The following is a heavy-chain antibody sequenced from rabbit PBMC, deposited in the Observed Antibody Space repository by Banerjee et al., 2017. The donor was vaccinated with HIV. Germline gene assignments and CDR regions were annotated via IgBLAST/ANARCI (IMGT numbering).Heavy chain of an antibody. CDR2: INAGSANST. J-gene: IGHJ6*01. CDR1: GSDISSNA. CDR3: ARDLAGVIGWNFGL. D-gene: IGHD4-1*01. V-gene: IGHV1S45*01. Sequence: QEQLEESRGDLVKPEGSLTLTCTASGSDISSNAMCWVRQAPGKGLELIACINAGSANSTCYATWAKGRFTISKTSSTTVTLQMTSLTAADTATYFCARDLAGVIGWNFGLWGPGTLVTVS.